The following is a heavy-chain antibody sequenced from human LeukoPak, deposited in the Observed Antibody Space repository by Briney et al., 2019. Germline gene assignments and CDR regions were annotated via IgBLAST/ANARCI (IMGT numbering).Heavy chain of an antibody. J-gene: IGHJ6*03. CDR1: GGSISSSSYY. CDR2: IYYSGST. Sequence: SEALSLTCTVSGGSISSSSYYWGWIRQPPGKGLEWIGSIYYSGSTYYNPSLKSRVTISVDTSKNQFSLKLSSVTAADTAVYYCASSLCGYCSGGSWDSGYYYYMDVWGKGTTVTVSS. CDR3: ASSLCGYCSGGSWDSGYYYYMDV. V-gene: IGHV4-39*07. D-gene: IGHD2-15*01.